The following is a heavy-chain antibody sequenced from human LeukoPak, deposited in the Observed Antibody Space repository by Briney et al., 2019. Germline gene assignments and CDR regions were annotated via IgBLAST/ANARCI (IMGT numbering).Heavy chain of an antibody. V-gene: IGHV3-7*01. D-gene: IGHD2-21*02. CDR1: GFTFSNYW. CDR2: IKPDGSEE. J-gene: IGHJ4*02. Sequence: PGGSLRLSCAASGFTFSNYWMSWVRQAPGKGLEWVANIKPDGSEEYYVDSVKGRFTISRDNAKNSLFLQMNSLRAEDTATYYCTRDFGSGVVVTAIVDWGQGTLVTVSS. CDR3: TRDFGSGVVVTAIVD.